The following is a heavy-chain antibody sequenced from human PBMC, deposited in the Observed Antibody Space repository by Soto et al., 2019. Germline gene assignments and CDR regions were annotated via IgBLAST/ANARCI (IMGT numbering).Heavy chain of an antibody. J-gene: IGHJ3*02. D-gene: IGHD2-2*01. Sequence: SETLSLTCTVSGGSISSGGYYWSWIRQHPGKGLEWIGYIYYSGSTYYNPSLKSRVTISVDTSKNQFSLKLSSVTAADTAVYYCAREENLGYCSSTSCYAGWAFDIWGQGTMVTVSS. CDR2: IYYSGST. V-gene: IGHV4-31*03. CDR3: AREENLGYCSSTSCYAGWAFDI. CDR1: GGSISSGGYY.